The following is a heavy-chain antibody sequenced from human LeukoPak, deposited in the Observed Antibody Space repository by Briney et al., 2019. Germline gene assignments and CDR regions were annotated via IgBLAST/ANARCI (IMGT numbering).Heavy chain of an antibody. V-gene: IGHV3-23*01. Sequence: GGSLRLSCAASGFTFGNYAMTWVRQAPGKGLDWVSSILSGGDTTYADSVKGRFSISRDNSQNTLFLQMNSLKTEDTAVYYCTTGHSSGYYYVNAFDIWGQGTMVTVSS. CDR1: GFTFGNYA. CDR2: ILSGGDT. CDR3: TTGHSSGYYYVNAFDI. D-gene: IGHD3-22*01. J-gene: IGHJ3*02.